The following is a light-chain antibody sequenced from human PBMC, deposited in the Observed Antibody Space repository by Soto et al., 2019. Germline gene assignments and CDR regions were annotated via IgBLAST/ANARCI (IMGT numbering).Light chain of an antibody. Sequence: DIQMTQSPSSLSASVGDRVTITCRASQSISSYLNWYQQKPGKAPKLLIYAASSLQSGVPSRFSGSGSGTDFTLNISSLQPEDFAPYYCQQSYSTPFTFGPGTKVDIK. CDR3: QQSYSTPFT. CDR2: AAS. V-gene: IGKV1-39*01. J-gene: IGKJ3*01. CDR1: QSISSY.